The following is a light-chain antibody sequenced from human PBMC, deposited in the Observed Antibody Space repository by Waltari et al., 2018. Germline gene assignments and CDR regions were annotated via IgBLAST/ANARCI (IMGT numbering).Light chain of an antibody. CDR1: SGSLSTTSY. CDR2: KAN. J-gene: IGLJ3*02. V-gene: IGLV8-61*01. Sequence: QTVVTQEPSLSVSPGGTVTLTFSLSSGSLSTTSYATWYQQTPGQAPRTPVYKANARSSGVPDRFSGSLLGNTAAITMTVAQADDEADYFCTLYMGSGIWVFGGGTRLTFL. CDR3: TLYMGSGIWV.